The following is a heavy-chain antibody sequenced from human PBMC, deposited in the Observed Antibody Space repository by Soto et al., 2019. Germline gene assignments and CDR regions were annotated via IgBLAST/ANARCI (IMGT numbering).Heavy chain of an antibody. D-gene: IGHD2-15*01. V-gene: IGHV4-4*02. J-gene: IGHJ6*03. CDR3: ARGWKGGYCSGGRCYSDYYYYYYMDV. Sequence: PSETLSLTCAVSSGSISSSNWWRWVRQPPGKGLEWIGEIHHSGSTNYNPSLKSRVIISVDKSKNQVSLKLSSVTAADTAVYYCARGWKGGYCSGGRCYSDYYYYYYMDVWGKGTTVTVSS. CDR1: SGSISSSNW. CDR2: IHHSGST.